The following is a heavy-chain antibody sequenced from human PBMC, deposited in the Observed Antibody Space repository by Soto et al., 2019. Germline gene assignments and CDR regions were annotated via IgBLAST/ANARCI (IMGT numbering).Heavy chain of an antibody. CDR3: ERTFMMGNFNYDYFDP. J-gene: IGHJ5*02. CDR1: GFTFSNYN. V-gene: IGHV3-21*01. CDR2: ITSHNYI. Sequence: PGGSLRLSCAASGFTFSNYNMNWVRQAPGKGLEWVSSITSHNYIYYADSVKGRFTISRDNAKNSLYLQMTSLRADDTAVYYCERTFMMGNFNYDYFDPWGPGPLVTVSS. D-gene: IGHD1-7*01.